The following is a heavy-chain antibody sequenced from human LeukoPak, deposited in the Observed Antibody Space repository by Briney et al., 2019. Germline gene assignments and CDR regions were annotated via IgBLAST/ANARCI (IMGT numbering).Heavy chain of an antibody. CDR2: IYYSGST. D-gene: IGHD3-3*01. Sequence: PSETLSLTCTVSGGSISSGDYYWSWIRQPPGEGLEWIGYIYYSGSTYYNPSLKSRVTISVDTSKNQFSLKLSSVTAADTAVYYCARGYDFWSGYYPPAGWFDPWGQGTLVTVSS. CDR1: GGSISSGDYY. J-gene: IGHJ5*02. CDR3: ARGYDFWSGYYPPAGWFDP. V-gene: IGHV4-30-4*08.